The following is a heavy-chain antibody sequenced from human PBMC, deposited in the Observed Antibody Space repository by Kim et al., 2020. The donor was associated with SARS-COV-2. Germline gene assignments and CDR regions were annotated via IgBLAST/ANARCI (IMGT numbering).Heavy chain of an antibody. D-gene: IGHD6-6*01. J-gene: IGHJ3*02. CDR1: GGSISSYY. CDR2: IYYSGST. Sequence: SETLSLTCTVSGGSISSYYWSWIRQPPGKGLEWIGYIYYSGSTNYNPSLKSRVTISVDTSKNQFSLKLSSVTAADTAVYYCATTIIGARSAFDIWGQGTMVTVSS. CDR3: ATTIIGARSAFDI. V-gene: IGHV4-59*13.